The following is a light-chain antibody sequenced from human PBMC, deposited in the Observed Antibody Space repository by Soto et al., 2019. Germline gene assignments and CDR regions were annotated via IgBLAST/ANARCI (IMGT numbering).Light chain of an antibody. CDR2: GAS. V-gene: IGKV3-15*01. J-gene: IGKJ4*01. CDR3: QQYSDWRLT. Sequence: EIVMTQSPATLSVSPGERATLSCRASQSVSSNLAWYQQKPGQAPRLLIYGASTRATGIPARFSGSGSGTEFTLTFSSLQSEDVAVYYCQQYSDWRLTFGGGTKVEIK. CDR1: QSVSSN.